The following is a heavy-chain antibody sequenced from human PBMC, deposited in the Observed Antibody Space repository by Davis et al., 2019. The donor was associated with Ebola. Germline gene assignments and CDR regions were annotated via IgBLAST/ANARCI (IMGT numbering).Heavy chain of an antibody. Sequence: SVKVSCKASGGTFSSYAFSWVRQAPGQGLEWMGGIIPGFGTANYAQKFQGRVTFTADESTSTAYMELSRLRSEDTAVYFCARPKDKDWLLLDYWGQGTLVTVSS. CDR3: ARPKDKDWLLLDY. CDR2: IIPGFGTA. V-gene: IGHV1-69*13. D-gene: IGHD3-9*01. CDR1: GGTFSSYA. J-gene: IGHJ4*02.